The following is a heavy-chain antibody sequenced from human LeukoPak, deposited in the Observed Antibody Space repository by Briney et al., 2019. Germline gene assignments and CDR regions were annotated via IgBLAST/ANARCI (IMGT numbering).Heavy chain of an antibody. CDR3: AKDGTDYGDYAFSWFDP. J-gene: IGHJ5*02. Sequence: GRSLRLSCAASGFTFDDYAMHWVRQAPGKGQEWVSGISWNSGSIGYADSVKGRFTISRDNAKNSLYLQMNSLRAEDTALYYCAKDGTDYGDYAFSWFDPWGQGTLVTVSS. CDR2: ISWNSGSI. D-gene: IGHD4-17*01. V-gene: IGHV3-9*01. CDR1: GFTFDDYA.